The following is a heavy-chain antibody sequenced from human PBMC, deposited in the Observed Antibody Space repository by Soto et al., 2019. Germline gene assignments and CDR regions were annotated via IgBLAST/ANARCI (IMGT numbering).Heavy chain of an antibody. J-gene: IGHJ4*02. V-gene: IGHV4-39*01. D-gene: IGHD1-1*01. CDR3: ARYDAEVFDY. CDR2: IYYSGST. CDR1: GGSISSSSYY. Sequence: TSETLSLTCTVSGGSISSSSYYWGWIRQPPGKGLEWIGSIYYSGSTYYNPSLKSRVTISVDTSKNQFSLKLSSVTAADTAVYYCARYDAEVFDYWGQGTLVTVSS.